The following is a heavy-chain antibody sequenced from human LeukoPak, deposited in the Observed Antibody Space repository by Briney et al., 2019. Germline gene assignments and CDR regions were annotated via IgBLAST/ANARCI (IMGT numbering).Heavy chain of an antibody. V-gene: IGHV4-59*01. Sequence: GSLRLSCAASGFTFSSYAMSWVRQAPGKGLEWIGYVYSSGSTNSNPSLKSRVTISVDTSKNQFSLKVNSVTAADTAVYYCARGQVGSWFGVVSFWFDFWGQGTLVTVSS. CDR2: VYSSGST. J-gene: IGHJ5*01. D-gene: IGHD3-10*01. CDR3: ARGQVGSWFGVVSFWFDF. CDR1: GFTFSSYA.